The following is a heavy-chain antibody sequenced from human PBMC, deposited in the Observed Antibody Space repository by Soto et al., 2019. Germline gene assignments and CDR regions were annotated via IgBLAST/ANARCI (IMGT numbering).Heavy chain of an antibody. CDR1: GGSISSGDYY. J-gene: IGHJ4*02. CDR2: IYYSGST. Sequence: SETLSLSCTVSGGSISSGDYYWSWIRQPPGKGLEWIGYIYYSGSTYYNPSLKSRVTISVDTSKNQFSLKLSSVTAADTAVYYCARDRTDTAMGYFDYWGQGTLVTVSS. D-gene: IGHD5-18*01. V-gene: IGHV4-30-4*01. CDR3: ARDRTDTAMGYFDY.